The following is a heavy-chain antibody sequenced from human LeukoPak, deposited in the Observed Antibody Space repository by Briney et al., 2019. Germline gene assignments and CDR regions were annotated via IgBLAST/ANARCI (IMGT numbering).Heavy chain of an antibody. Sequence: GGSLRLSCAASGFTFSSYGMHWVRQAPGKGQEWVAVISYDGSNKYYADSVKGRFTISRDNSKNTLYLQMNSLRAEDTGVYYCAKATLRFLTRGMDVWGQGTTVTVSS. CDR1: GFTFSSYG. D-gene: IGHD3-3*01. CDR2: ISYDGSNK. V-gene: IGHV3-30*18. CDR3: AKATLRFLTRGMDV. J-gene: IGHJ6*02.